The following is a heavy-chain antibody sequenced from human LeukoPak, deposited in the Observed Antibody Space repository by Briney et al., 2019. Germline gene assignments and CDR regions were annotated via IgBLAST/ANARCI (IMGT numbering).Heavy chain of an antibody. Sequence: PGGSLRLSCAASGFTFSSYEMNWVRQAPGKGLEWVSYISSSGSTIYYADSVKGRFTISRDNAKNSLYLQMNSLKTEDTAVYYCTRVVGIAVAGQHYYFDYWGQGTLVTVSS. CDR3: TRVVGIAVAGQHYYFDY. D-gene: IGHD6-19*01. V-gene: IGHV3-48*03. CDR1: GFTFSSYE. J-gene: IGHJ4*02. CDR2: ISSSGSTI.